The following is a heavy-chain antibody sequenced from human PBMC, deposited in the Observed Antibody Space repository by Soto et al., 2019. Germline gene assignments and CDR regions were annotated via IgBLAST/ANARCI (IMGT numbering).Heavy chain of an antibody. CDR2: ISYDGSNK. CDR1: GFTFSSYG. CDR3: AKEQGGSYPFDY. J-gene: IGHJ4*02. Sequence: VQLVESGGGVVQPGRSLRLSCAASGFTFSSYGMHWVRQAPGKGLEWVAVISYDGSNKYYADSVKGRFTISRDNSKNTLYLQMNSLRAEDTAVYYCAKEQGGSYPFDYWGQGTLVTVSS. V-gene: IGHV3-30*18. D-gene: IGHD1-26*01.